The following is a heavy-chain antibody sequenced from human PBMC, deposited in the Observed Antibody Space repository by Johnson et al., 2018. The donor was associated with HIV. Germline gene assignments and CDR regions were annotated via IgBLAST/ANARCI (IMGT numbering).Heavy chain of an antibody. CDR2: ISFDGSTI. CDR1: GFSFSDSS. CDR3: ARDSYYYDYNAFDI. V-gene: IGHV3-30-3*01. J-gene: IGHJ3*02. Sequence: QVQLVESGGGLVQPGRSLRLSCAASGFSFSDSSMHWVRQAPGKGLEWVAVISFDGSTIYYADSVKGRFTISRDNSKNSMYLQMNSLRPEDTAIYYCARDSYYYDYNAFDIWGRGTMVTVSS. D-gene: IGHD3-22*01.